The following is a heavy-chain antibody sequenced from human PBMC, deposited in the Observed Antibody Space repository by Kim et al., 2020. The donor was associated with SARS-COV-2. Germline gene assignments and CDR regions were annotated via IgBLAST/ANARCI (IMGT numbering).Heavy chain of an antibody. J-gene: IGHJ6*02. D-gene: IGHD3-22*01. V-gene: IGHV1-69*04. CDR2: IIPILGIA. CDR3: ARDSGYYPDYYYYYGMDV. CDR1: GGTFSSYT. Sequence: SVKVSCKASGGTFSSYTISWVRQAPGQGLEWMGRIIPILGIANYAQKFQGRVTITADKSTSTAYMELSSLRSEDTAVYYCARDSGYYPDYYYYYGMDVWGQGTTVTVSS.